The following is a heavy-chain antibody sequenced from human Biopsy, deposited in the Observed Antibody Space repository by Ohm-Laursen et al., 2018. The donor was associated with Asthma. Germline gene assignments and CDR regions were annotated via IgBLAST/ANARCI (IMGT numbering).Heavy chain of an antibody. Sequence: SETLSLTCGLSSGSGGYMRSGNYYWGWIRQPPGKGLEWIGSIYYSGTTSYNPSLESRVTVSADTSKNQFSLKPTSVTAADTAVYYCVRGSSSWHHGPFHYYYGLDVWGQGTTATVSS. CDR1: GGYMRSGNYY. CDR3: VRGSSSWHHGPFHYYYGLDV. V-gene: IGHV4-39*01. D-gene: IGHD6-13*01. CDR2: IYYSGTT. J-gene: IGHJ6*02.